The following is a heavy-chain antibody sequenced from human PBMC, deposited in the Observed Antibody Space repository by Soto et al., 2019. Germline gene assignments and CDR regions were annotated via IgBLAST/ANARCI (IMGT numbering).Heavy chain of an antibody. CDR3: ARGVRWHIDY. J-gene: IGHJ4*02. D-gene: IGHD2-21*01. Sequence: QVQLVESGGGVVQPGRSLRLSCAASGFTFSSYAMHWVRQAPGKGLEWVAVISYDGSNKYYADSVKGRFTISRDNSKNTLYLQMNSLRAEDTAVYYCARGVRWHIDYWGQGTLVTVSS. CDR1: GFTFSSYA. CDR2: ISYDGSNK. V-gene: IGHV3-30-3*01.